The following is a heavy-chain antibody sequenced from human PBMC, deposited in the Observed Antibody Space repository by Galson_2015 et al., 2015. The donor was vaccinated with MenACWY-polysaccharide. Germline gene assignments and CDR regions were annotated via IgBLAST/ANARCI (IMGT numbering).Heavy chain of an antibody. CDR1: GFTFSSYS. D-gene: IGHD4-17*01. J-gene: IGHJ4*02. Sequence: SLRLSCAASGFTFSSYSMNWVRQAPGKGLEWVSSISSSSSYIYYADSVKGRFTISRYNAKNSLYLQMNSLRAEDTAVYYCARDSYGDYHFDYWGQGTLVTVSS. CDR2: ISSSSSYI. CDR3: ARDSYGDYHFDY. V-gene: IGHV3-21*01.